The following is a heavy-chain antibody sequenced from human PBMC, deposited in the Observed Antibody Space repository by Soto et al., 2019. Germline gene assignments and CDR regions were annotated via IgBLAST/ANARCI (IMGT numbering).Heavy chain of an antibody. CDR2: ISSSSSTI. CDR1: GFTFSSYS. V-gene: IGHV3-48*02. Sequence: PGGSLRLSCAASGFTFSSYSMNWVRQAPGKGLEWVSYISSSSSTIYYADSVKGRFTISRDNAKNSLYLQMNSLRDEDTAVYYCARAFSSSSWPYPRDYYYYYYGMDVWGQGTTVTVSS. D-gene: IGHD6-13*01. CDR3: ARAFSSSSWPYPRDYYYYYYGMDV. J-gene: IGHJ6*02.